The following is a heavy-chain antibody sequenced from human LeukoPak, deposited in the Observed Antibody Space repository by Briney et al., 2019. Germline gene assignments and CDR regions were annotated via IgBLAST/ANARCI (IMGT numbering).Heavy chain of an antibody. CDR1: GGSFSGYY. CDR2: INHSGST. D-gene: IGHD1-7*01. CDR3: ARGVVWNYGLEDAFDI. J-gene: IGHJ3*02. V-gene: IGHV4-34*01. Sequence: PSETLSVTCAVYGGSFSGYYWSWIRQPPGKGLEWIGEINHSGSTNYNPSLKSRVTISVDTSKNQFSLKLSSVTAADTAVYYCARGVVWNYGLEDAFDIWGQGTMVTVSS.